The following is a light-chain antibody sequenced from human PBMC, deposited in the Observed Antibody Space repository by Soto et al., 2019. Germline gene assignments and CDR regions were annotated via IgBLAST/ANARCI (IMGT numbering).Light chain of an antibody. Sequence: QSVLTQPPSASGTPGQRVTISCSGSSSNIGSNYVFWYQHLPGTAPKLLIDRNNQRPSGVPDRFSGSKSGTSASLAISGLRSEDETDYYCAAWDDSLSGVVFGGGTKLTV. J-gene: IGLJ2*01. CDR2: RNN. CDR1: SSNIGSNY. CDR3: AAWDDSLSGVV. V-gene: IGLV1-47*01.